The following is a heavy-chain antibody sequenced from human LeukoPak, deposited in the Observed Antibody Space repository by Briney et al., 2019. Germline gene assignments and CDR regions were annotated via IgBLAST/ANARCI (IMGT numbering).Heavy chain of an antibody. Sequence: GGSLRLSCAASGFTFSSYGMHWVRQAPGKGLEWVAVISYDGSNKYYADSVKGRFTISRGNSKNTLYLQMNSLRAEDTAVYYCVSRGVYTSFDYGGQRTPGTVSS. CDR2: ISYDGSNK. V-gene: IGHV3-30*03. CDR1: GFTFSSYG. CDR3: VSRGVYTSFDY. D-gene: IGHD2-2*02. J-gene: IGHJ4*02.